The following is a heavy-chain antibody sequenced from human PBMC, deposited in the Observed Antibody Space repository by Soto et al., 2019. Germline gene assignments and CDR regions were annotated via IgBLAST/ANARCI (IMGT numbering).Heavy chain of an antibody. J-gene: IGHJ6*02. CDR3: ARLNYYALLSQDHYYCGVVDV. CDR2: INHSGST. D-gene: IGHD3-10*01. CDR1: GGSFSGYY. Sequence: PSETLSLTCAVYGGSFSGYYWSWIRQPPGKGLEWIGEINHSGSTNYNPSLKSPVTISVDTSNNQFSLKLSSVTAADTAVYYCARLNYYALLSQDHYYCGVVDVCGQGSSVTVAS. V-gene: IGHV4-34*01.